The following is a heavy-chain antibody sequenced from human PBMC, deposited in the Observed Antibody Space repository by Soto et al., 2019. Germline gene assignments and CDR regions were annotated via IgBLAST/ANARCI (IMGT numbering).Heavy chain of an antibody. V-gene: IGHV4-59*01. CDR3: ARSQYYDFWSGYYKGENYFDY. J-gene: IGHJ4*02. CDR2: IYYSGST. D-gene: IGHD3-3*01. Sequence: SETLSLTCTVSGCSISSYYWSSIRQPPGKGLEWIGYIYYSGSTNYNPSLKSRVTISVDTSKNQFSLKLSSVTAADTAVYYCARSQYYDFWSGYYKGENYFDYWGQGTLVTVSS. CDR1: GCSISSYY.